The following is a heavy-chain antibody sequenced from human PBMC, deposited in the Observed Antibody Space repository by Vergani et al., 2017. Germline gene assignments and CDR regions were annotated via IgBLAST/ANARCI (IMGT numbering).Heavy chain of an antibody. CDR2: INPTGSR. J-gene: IGHJ4*02. CDR3: VRSRSFYFDN. Sequence: LVQSGPEVKEPGASVKVSCLVSGYTFTDFFLAWVRQIHGERPEWMGWINPTGSRRYAEQFEGRVTMTTDTSIKTVFWEMTGLRYDDAAVYYCVRSRSFYFDNWGQGTLITVSS. CDR1: GYTFTDFF. V-gene: IGHV1-2*02.